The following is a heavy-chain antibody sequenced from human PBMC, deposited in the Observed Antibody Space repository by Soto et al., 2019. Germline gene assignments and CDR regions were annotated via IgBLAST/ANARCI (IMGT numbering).Heavy chain of an antibody. CDR3: ARGAGTTNWFDP. Sequence: SETLSLTCTVSGDSISSYFWTWIRQPAGKGLEWIGRIYTSGSINYNPSLRSRVTMSVDTSRNQFSLRLNSVTAADTAVYYCARGAGTTNWFDPWGQGTLVTVSS. D-gene: IGHD1-1*01. CDR1: GDSISSYF. V-gene: IGHV4-4*07. CDR2: IYTSGSI. J-gene: IGHJ5*02.